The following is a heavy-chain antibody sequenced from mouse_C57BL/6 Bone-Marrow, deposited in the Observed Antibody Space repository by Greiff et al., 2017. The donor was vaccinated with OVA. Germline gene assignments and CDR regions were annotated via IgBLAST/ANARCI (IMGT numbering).Heavy chain of an antibody. CDR2: IYPRSGNT. D-gene: IGHD2-4*01. CDR1: GYTFTSYG. Sequence: VQRVESGAELARPGASVKLSCKASGYTFTSYGISWVKQRTGQGLEWIGEIYPRSGNTYYNEKFKGKATLTADKSSSTAYMELRSLTSEDSAVYFCARDYDGMDYWGQGTSVTVSS. V-gene: IGHV1-81*01. J-gene: IGHJ4*01. CDR3: ARDYDGMDY.